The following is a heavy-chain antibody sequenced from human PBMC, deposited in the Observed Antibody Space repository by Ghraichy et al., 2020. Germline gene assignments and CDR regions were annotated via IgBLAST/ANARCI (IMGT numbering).Heavy chain of an antibody. CDR2: IYSGGST. Sequence: WGSLRLSCAASGFTVSSNYMSWVRQAPGKGLEWVSLIYSGGSTYYADSVKGRFTISRDNSKNTLYLQMNSLRAEDTAVYYCARGGGPKYYFDYWGQGTLVTVSS. J-gene: IGHJ4*02. CDR1: GFTVSSNY. CDR3: ARGGGPKYYFDY. D-gene: IGHD2-15*01. V-gene: IGHV3-53*01.